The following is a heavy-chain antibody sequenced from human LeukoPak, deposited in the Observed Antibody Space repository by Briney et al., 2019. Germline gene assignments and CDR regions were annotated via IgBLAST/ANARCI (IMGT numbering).Heavy chain of an antibody. Sequence: PGRSLRLSCAATGFTFSSYAMHWVRQAPGKGLEWVAFISYDGSNKYYADSVKGRFTISRDNAKNSLYLQMNSLRDDDTAVYYCARDVRWLRFLFEYWGQGTLVTVSS. CDR3: ARDVRWLRFLFEY. CDR1: GFTFSSYA. V-gene: IGHV3-30-3*01. CDR2: ISYDGSNK. J-gene: IGHJ4*02. D-gene: IGHD5-12*01.